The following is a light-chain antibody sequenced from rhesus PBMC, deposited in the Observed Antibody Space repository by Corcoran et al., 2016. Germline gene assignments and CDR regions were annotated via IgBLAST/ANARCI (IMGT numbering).Light chain of an antibody. Sequence: DIQMTQSPSSLSASVGDTVTITCRASQDIRSYVNWFQQKPGKAPRPLLYGATALQTGVPSRFRGSGSGTDFTPTIRSLPPEYLATYYCQQFKDYPLTFVGGTKVAVK. CDR1: QDIRSY. V-gene: IGKV1-28*02. J-gene: IGKJ4*01. CDR3: QQFKDYPLT. CDR2: GAT.